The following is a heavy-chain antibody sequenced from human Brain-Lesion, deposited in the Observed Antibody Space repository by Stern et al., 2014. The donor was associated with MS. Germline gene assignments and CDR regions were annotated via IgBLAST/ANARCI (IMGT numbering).Heavy chain of an antibody. CDR3: ARGRGVFYYDYAMDV. V-gene: IGHV3-9*01. Sequence: EVQLLQSGGDLVQPGRSLRLSCVASGFRFDDYAMHLVRHAPRQGLEWGSGLSWNSLTLGYADSVKGRFTISRDNAENSLYLQINSLRPEDTALYYCARGRGVFYYDYAMDVWGQGTTVTVSS. CDR2: LSWNSLTL. CDR1: GFRFDDYA. D-gene: IGHD3-10*01. J-gene: IGHJ6*02.